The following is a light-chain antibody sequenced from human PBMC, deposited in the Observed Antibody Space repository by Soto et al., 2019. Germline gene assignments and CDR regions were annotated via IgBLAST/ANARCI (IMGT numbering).Light chain of an antibody. CDR2: RAS. CDR1: QTVDSTY. J-gene: IGKJ2*01. V-gene: IGKV3-20*01. Sequence: EVVLTQSPGTLSLSPGERATLSCRASQTVDSTYLAWYQQKPGQAPRLLIYRASSRAAGVPDRFSGSGSGTDFTLTISKLAPEHFAVYYCQQYDTSHPLYTFGQETTLEIK. CDR3: QQYDTSHPLYT.